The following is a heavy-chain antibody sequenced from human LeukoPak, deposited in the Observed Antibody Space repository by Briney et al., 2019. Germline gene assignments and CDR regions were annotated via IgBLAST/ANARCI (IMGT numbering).Heavy chain of an antibody. V-gene: IGHV3-21*01. D-gene: IGHD1-14*01. J-gene: IGHJ4*02. CDR3: ARDVAYNTFDY. Sequence: GGSLRLSCAASGFSFSTYAISWVRQAPGKGLEWVSCISTTSSYIFYADSVRGRFTISRDNAKNSLYLQMDSLRAEDTAVYYCARDVAYNTFDYWGQGTLVTVSS. CDR1: GFSFSTYA. CDR2: ISTTSSYI.